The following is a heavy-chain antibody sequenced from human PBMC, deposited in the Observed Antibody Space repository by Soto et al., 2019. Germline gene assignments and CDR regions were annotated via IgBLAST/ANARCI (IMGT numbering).Heavy chain of an antibody. Sequence: GGSLRLSCAASGFTFSTFAMGWLPQPPGQGLEWVSDIIDSGGSTYYADSVKGRFTISRDNSKSTLYMQMNSLRAEDTALYYCATGRSYYYYYGVDVWGQGTTVAVSS. J-gene: IGHJ6*02. CDR2: IIDSGGST. V-gene: IGHV3-23*01. CDR3: ATGRSYYYYYGVDV. CDR1: GFTFSTFA.